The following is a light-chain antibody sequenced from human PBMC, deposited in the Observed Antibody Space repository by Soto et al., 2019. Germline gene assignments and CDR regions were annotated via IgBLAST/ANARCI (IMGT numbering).Light chain of an antibody. CDR3: AAWDDSLSGVI. V-gene: IGLV1-47*01. J-gene: IGLJ2*01. Sequence: QSVLTQPRSASGTPGQRVTISCSGSSSNIESNYVYWYQHLPGTAPKLLIYRNNQRPSGVSDRFSGSKSGTSASLAISGLRSEDEGDYYCAAWDDSLSGVIFGGGTKLTV. CDR2: RNN. CDR1: SSNIESNY.